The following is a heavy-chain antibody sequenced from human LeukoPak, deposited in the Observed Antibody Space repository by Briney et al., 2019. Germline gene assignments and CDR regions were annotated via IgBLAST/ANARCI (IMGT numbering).Heavy chain of an antibody. D-gene: IGHD3-10*01. J-gene: IGHJ1*01. Sequence: PGESLRLSCAAFGXTFSSYAMYWVRQAPGKGLEYVSGISKNGGSTDYANSVKGRFTISRDNSKNMLYLQMGSLRAEDMGVYFCARDSESGDLRLQHWGQGTLVTVSS. CDR3: ARDSESGDLRLQH. CDR1: GXTFSSYA. V-gene: IGHV3-64*01. CDR2: ISKNGGST.